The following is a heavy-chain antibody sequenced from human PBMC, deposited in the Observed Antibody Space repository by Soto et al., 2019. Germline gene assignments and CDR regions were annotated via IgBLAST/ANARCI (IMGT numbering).Heavy chain of an antibody. CDR3: GGPLGYRGGWYPWGVFDF. CDR1: GYSFTSYW. CDR2: IYPGDSDT. Sequence: PGESLKISCKGSGYSFTSYWIGWVRQMPGKGLEWMGIIYPGDSDTRYSPSFQGQVTISADKSISTAYLQWSSLKASDTAMYYCGGPLGYRGGWYPWGVFDFGGQGKRVTVS. D-gene: IGHD6-19*01. V-gene: IGHV5-51*01. J-gene: IGHJ3*01.